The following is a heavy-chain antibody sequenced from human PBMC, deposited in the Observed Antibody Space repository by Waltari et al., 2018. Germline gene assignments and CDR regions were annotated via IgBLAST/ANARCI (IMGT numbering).Heavy chain of an antibody. J-gene: IGHJ6*02. CDR2: VNPNRGDT. Sequence: QVHLMQSGAEVKKPGASVKVSCKTSGYTFTGYYMHWVRQAPGQGLEWMGWVNPNRGDTNYAQKFQCRVTMTRDTSISTAYMELSRLRSDDAAVYCCARELLVVTSPYYGLDVWGQGTTVTVSS. CDR3: ARELLVVTSPYYGLDV. CDR1: GYTFTGYY. D-gene: IGHD2-15*01. V-gene: IGHV1-2*02.